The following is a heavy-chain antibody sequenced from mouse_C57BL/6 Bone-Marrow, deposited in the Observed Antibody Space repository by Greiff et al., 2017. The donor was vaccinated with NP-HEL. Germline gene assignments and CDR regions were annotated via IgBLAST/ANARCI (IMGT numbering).Heavy chain of an antibody. D-gene: IGHD1-1*01. Sequence: QVQLQQPGAELVKPGASVKLSCKASGYTFTSYWMHWVKQRPGRGLEWIGRIDPNSGGTKYNEKFKSKATLTVDKPSSTAYMQLSSLTSEDSAVYYCARAGPITTVVAYYYAMDYWGQGTSVTVSS. CDR1: GYTFTSYW. CDR2: IDPNSGGT. CDR3: ARAGPITTVVAYYYAMDY. V-gene: IGHV1-72*01. J-gene: IGHJ4*01.